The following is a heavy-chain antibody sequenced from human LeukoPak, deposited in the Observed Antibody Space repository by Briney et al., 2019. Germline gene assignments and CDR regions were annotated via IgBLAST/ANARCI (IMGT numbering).Heavy chain of an antibody. CDR3: AREYSYGFSLPNFDY. D-gene: IGHD5-18*01. CDR2: IYYSGST. V-gene: IGHV4-39*01. Sequence: PSETLSLTCTVSGGSISSSSYYWGWIRQPPGKGLEWIGSIYYSGSTYYNPSLKSRVTISVDTSKNQFSLKLSSVTAADTAVYYCAREYSYGFSLPNFDYWGQGTLVTVSS. J-gene: IGHJ4*02. CDR1: GGSISSSSYY.